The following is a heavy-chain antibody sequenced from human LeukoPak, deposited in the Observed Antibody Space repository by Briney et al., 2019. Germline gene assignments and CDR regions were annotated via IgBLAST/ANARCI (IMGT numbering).Heavy chain of an antibody. V-gene: IGHV1-24*01. CDR1: GDTLSALS. J-gene: IGHJ6*02. Sequence: APVRVSCKVSGDTLSALSMYWGRQAPGNGREWRGGFDPVDGETIYAQKFQGRVTMTADTSTDTAYMELSSLRSKDTAVYSCATGEAAGTGRAYYYYDGMDVWGQGTTGTVSS. CDR2: FDPVDGET. D-gene: IGHD6-13*01. CDR3: ATGEAAGTGRAYYYYDGMDV.